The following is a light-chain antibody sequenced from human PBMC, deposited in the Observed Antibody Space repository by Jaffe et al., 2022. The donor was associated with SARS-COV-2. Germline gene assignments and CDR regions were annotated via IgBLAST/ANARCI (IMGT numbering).Light chain of an antibody. CDR2: ATS. J-gene: IGKJ4*01. V-gene: IGKV1-27*01. Sequence: DIQMTQSPSSLSASVGDRVTITCRASLAIANYLAWYQQKPGKVPKLLIYATSTLQSGVPSRFSGSGSETDFTLTISGLQPEDVATYYCQKYNSAPLTFGGGTKVEIK. CDR3: QKYNSAPLT. CDR1: LAIANY.